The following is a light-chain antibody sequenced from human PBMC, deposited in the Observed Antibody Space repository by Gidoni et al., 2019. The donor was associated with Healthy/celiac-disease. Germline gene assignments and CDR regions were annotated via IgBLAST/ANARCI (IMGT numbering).Light chain of an antibody. CDR2: AAS. J-gene: IGKJ1*01. CDR1: QRISSY. V-gene: IGKV1-39*01. CDR3: QQSYSTPWT. Sequence: DIQIPRSPSSLSASVGDRVTSTGRASQRISSYLNWYQQKPGKAPKLLIYAASSLQSGVPARFSGSGSGTEFTLTISSLQPEDFATYYCQQSYSTPWTFGQGTKVEIK.